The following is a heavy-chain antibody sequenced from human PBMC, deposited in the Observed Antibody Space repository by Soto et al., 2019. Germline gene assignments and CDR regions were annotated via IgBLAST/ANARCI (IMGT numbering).Heavy chain of an antibody. CDR1: GGSISSYY. D-gene: IGHD6-19*01. CDR3: ARHSQWLTLGGIWYYGMDV. CDR2: IYYSGST. V-gene: IGHV4-59*08. J-gene: IGHJ6*02. Sequence: QVQLQESGPGLVKPSETLSLTCTVSGGSISSYYWSWIRQPPGKGLEWIGYIYYSGSTNYNPSLKSRVTISVDTSKNQFSLKLSSVTAADTAVYYCARHSQWLTLGGIWYYGMDVWGQGTTVTVSS.